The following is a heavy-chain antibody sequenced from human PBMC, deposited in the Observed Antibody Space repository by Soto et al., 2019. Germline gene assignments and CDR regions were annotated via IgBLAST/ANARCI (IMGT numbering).Heavy chain of an antibody. CDR1: GFTFSNAW. D-gene: IGHD1-1*01. Sequence: GGSLRLSCAASGFTFSNAWMSWVRQAPGKGLEWVGRIKSNTDGGTTDYAAPVKGRFTFSRDDSKNTLYLQMSSLKTEDTAVYYCTTIALDSTFDYGGQGTLVTVSS. CDR2: IKSNTDGGTT. V-gene: IGHV3-15*01. J-gene: IGHJ4*02. CDR3: TTIALDSTFDY.